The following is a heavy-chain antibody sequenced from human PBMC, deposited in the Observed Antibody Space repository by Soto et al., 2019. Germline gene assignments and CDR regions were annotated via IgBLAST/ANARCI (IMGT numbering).Heavy chain of an antibody. CDR3: ARDPRSGYDSSGYYYTGAFDT. CDR2: IYYSGST. D-gene: IGHD3-22*01. J-gene: IGHJ3*02. V-gene: IGHV4-31*03. CDR1: GGSISSGGCY. Sequence: SETMSLTCTVSGGSISSGGCYWGWISKHPGKGLEWIGYIYYSGSTYYNPSLKSRVTISVDTSKNQFSLKLSSVTAADTAVYYCARDPRSGYDSSGYYYTGAFDTWGQGTMVTVSS.